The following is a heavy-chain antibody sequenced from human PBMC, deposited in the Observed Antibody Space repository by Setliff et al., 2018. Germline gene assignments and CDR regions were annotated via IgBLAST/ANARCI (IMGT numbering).Heavy chain of an antibody. J-gene: IGHJ6*03. Sequence: SETLSLTCTVPGGSISSSNWWTWVRQPPGKGLEWIGEIYHSGSINYNPSLKSRVTMSVDKSKNQFSLKLTSVTAADTAVYYCARGLEGEDYFYYMDVWGKGNTVTVSS. CDR1: GGSISSSNW. D-gene: IGHD2-21*01. V-gene: IGHV4-4*02. CDR2: IYHSGSI. CDR3: ARGLEGEDYFYYMDV.